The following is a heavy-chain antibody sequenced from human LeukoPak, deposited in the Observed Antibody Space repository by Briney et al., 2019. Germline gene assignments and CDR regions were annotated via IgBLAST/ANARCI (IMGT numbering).Heavy chain of an antibody. Sequence: PGGSLRLSCAAAGFTFSSYSMNWVRQAPGKGLGWVSYISSSSSTIYYADSVKGRFTISRDNAKNSLYLQMNSLRDEDTAVYYCARDDTDSSGYYYAGWGQGTLVTVSS. D-gene: IGHD3-22*01. V-gene: IGHV3-48*02. CDR1: GFTFSSYS. CDR2: ISSSSSTI. J-gene: IGHJ4*02. CDR3: ARDDTDSSGYYYAG.